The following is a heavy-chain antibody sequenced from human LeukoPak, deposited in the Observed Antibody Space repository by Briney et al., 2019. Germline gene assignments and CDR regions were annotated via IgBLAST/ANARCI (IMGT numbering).Heavy chain of an antibody. CDR3: VREDTRATANY. CDR1: GFNFANHA. V-gene: IGHV3-23*01. D-gene: IGHD2-21*02. Sequence: GGSLRLSCAAPGFNFANHAMSWVRQTAGKGLEWVSAISGGGDITYYADSVKDRFTISRDNSKDTLFLQMHSLRPGDTAVYYCVREDTRATANYWGQGTLVTISS. CDR2: ISGGGDIT. J-gene: IGHJ4*02.